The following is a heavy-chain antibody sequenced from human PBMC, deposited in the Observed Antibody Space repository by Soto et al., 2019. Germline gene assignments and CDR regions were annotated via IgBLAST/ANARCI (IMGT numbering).Heavy chain of an antibody. CDR3: AREARHYYDSSGYYRYFDY. CDR1: GGSISSGDYY. Sequence: SETLSLTCTVSGGSISSGDYYWSWIRQPPGKGLEWIGYIYYSGSTYYNPSLKSRVTISVDTSKNQFSLKLSSVTAADTAVYYCAREARHYYDSSGYYRYFDYWGQGTLVTVSS. D-gene: IGHD3-22*01. J-gene: IGHJ4*02. CDR2: IYYSGST. V-gene: IGHV4-30-4*01.